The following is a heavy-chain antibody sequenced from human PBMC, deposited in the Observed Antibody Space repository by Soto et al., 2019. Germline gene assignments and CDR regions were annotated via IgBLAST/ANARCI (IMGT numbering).Heavy chain of an antibody. D-gene: IGHD3-16*01. CDR3: SRDRQTQYDYFWAGLDY. CDR2: IYYSGST. Sequence: LQIKSLRCTVSGGXGGGGSYYRSWIRQTPGKGLEWIGYIYYSGSTNYNPSLKSRVTISVDTSKNQFSLKLSSVTAADTAVYYCSRDRQTQYDYFWAGLDYWGQGTPVTVSS. V-gene: IGHV4-61*01. CDR1: GGXGGGGSYY. J-gene: IGHJ4*02.